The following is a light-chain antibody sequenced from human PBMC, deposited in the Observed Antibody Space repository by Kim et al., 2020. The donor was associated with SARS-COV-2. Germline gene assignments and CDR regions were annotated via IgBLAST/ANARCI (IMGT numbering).Light chain of an antibody. CDR3: MQGTLWPFT. V-gene: IGKV2-30*01. CDR2: KVS. J-gene: IGKJ3*01. Sequence: PASISCRARQSLAYSDGNIYLNWVHQRPGQSPRRLIYKVSKRDSGVPDRFSGSGSGTDFTLQISRVEAEDVGVYYCMQGTLWPFTFGPGTKVDIK. CDR1: QSLAYSDGNIY.